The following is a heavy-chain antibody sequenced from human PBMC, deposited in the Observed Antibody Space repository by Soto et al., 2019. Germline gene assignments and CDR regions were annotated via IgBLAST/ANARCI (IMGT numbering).Heavy chain of an antibody. CDR2: ISGSGGST. D-gene: IGHD6-6*01. CDR1: GFTFSSYS. CDR3: AKGTRAARLLENGFDS. Sequence: SGGSLRLSCAASGFTFSSYSISWVRQAPWKGLEWVSAISGSGGSTYYADSVKGRFTISRDNSKNTLYLQMNSLSAEDTAVYYCAKGTRAARLLENGFDSLGQGILVTFCS. V-gene: IGHV3-23*01. J-gene: IGHJ4*02.